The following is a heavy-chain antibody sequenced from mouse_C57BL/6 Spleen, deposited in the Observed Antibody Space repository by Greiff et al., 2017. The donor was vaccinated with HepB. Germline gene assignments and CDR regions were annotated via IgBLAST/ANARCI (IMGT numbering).Heavy chain of an antibody. CDR2: IYPGDGDT. Sequence: QVQLQQSGPELVKPGASVKISCKASGYAFSSSWMNWVKQRPGKGLEWIGRIYPGDGDTNYNGKFKGKATLTADKSSSTAYMQLSSLTSEDSAVYFCARWGKRYDFDYWGQGTTLTVSS. V-gene: IGHV1-82*01. J-gene: IGHJ2*01. D-gene: IGHD2-12*01. CDR1: GYAFSSSW. CDR3: ARWGKRYDFDY.